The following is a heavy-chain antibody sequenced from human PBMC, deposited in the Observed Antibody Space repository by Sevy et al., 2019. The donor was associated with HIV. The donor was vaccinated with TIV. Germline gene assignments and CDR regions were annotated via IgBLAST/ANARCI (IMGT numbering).Heavy chain of an antibody. V-gene: IGHV3-23*01. J-gene: IGHJ4*02. CDR1: GFSFNTYA. Sequence: GGYLRLSCAASGFSFNTYAMTWVRQAPGKGLEWVSVISNSGDRTYYSDSVKGRFTISRDNSKNTLYLQMISLRAEDTAVYYCAKTLGAIASPFDYRGQGTLVTVSS. CDR3: AKTLGAIASPFDY. CDR2: ISNSGDRT. D-gene: IGHD7-27*01.